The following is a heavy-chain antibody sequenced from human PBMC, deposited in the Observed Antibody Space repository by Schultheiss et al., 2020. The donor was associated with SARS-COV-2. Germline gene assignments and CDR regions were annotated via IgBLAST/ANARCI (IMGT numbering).Heavy chain of an antibody. CDR1: GFTFSSYW. CDR3: TTLGGLVGYYDSSGYHYWYGMDV. V-gene: IGHV3-48*01. Sequence: GESLKISCAASGFTFSSYWMSWVRQAPGKGLEWVSYISSSGSTIYYADSVKGRFTISRDNSKNTLYLQMNSLRAEDTAVYYCTTLGGLVGYYDSSGYHYWYGMDVWGQGTTVTVSS. CDR2: ISSSGSTI. J-gene: IGHJ6*02. D-gene: IGHD3-22*01.